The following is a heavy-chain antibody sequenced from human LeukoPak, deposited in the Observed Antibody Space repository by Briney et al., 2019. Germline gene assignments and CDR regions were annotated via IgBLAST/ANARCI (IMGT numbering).Heavy chain of an antibody. Sequence: SQTLSLTCAISGDSVSSNSAAWNWIRQSPSRGFEWLGRTYYRSKWYNDYAVSVKSRITINPDTSKNQFSLQLNSVTPEDTAVYYCARDAMARAEAYYYYYYGMDVWGQGTTVTVSS. CDR2: TYYRSKWYN. V-gene: IGHV6-1*01. D-gene: IGHD2-8*01. CDR1: GDSVSSNSAA. J-gene: IGHJ6*02. CDR3: ARDAMARAEAYYYYYYGMDV.